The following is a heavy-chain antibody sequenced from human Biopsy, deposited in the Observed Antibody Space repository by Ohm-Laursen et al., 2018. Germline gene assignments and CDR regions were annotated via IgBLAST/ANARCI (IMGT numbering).Heavy chain of an antibody. CDR2: ISSRTTSE. D-gene: IGHD3-10*01. V-gene: IGHV3-21*01. CDR3: ARWYGDLFYYYNGMDV. Sequence: GSLRLSCAASGFTFSAYSIVWVRQAPGKGLEWVSAISSRTTSEYYADSVKGRVTISRDNADNSVSLQMSNLRLDGTAVYYCARWYGDLFYYYNGMDVWGQGTTVTVSS. CDR1: GFTFSAYS. J-gene: IGHJ6*02.